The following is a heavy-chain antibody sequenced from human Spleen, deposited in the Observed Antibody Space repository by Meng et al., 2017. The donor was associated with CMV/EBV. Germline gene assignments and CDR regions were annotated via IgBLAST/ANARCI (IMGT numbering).Heavy chain of an antibody. V-gene: IGHV3-21*01. J-gene: IGHJ4*02. CDR2: ISSTSSYI. Sequence: LSSAASCFSFSSYSMNWGRQAPGKWLDWVSSISSTSSYIAYADSVKAPFTISRDNAKNSRSLQTNSLRAEDTAVYYCARDDGGIDYWGQGTLVTVSS. CDR1: CFSFSSYS. CDR3: ARDDGGIDY.